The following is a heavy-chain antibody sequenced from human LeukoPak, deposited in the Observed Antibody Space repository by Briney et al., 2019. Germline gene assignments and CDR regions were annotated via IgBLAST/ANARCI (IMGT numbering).Heavy chain of an antibody. CDR3: AKDKGSHTAMVDY. CDR2: ISWNSGSI. J-gene: IGHJ4*02. V-gene: IGHV3-9*01. CDR1: GFTFYDYA. Sequence: GGSLRLSCAASGFTFYDYAMHWVRQAPGKGLEWVSGISWNSGSIGYADSVKGRFTISRDNAKNSLYLQMNSLRAEDTALYYCAKDKGSHTAMVDYWGQGTLVTVSS. D-gene: IGHD5-18*01.